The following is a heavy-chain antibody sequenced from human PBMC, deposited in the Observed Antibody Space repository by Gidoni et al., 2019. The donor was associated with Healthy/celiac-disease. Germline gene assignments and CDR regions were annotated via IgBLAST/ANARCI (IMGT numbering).Heavy chain of an antibody. J-gene: IGHJ4*02. D-gene: IGHD2-15*01. CDR1: GFTFSSYG. CDR2: ISYDGSNK. Sequence: QVQLVESGGGVVPPGRSLRLSCAASGFTFSSYGLHWVRQAPGKGLEWVAVISYDGSNKYYADSVKGRFTISRDNSKNTLYLQMNSLRAEDTAVYYCAKAHSPVYCSGGSCYSGYFDYWGQGTLVTVSS. CDR3: AKAHSPVYCSGGSCYSGYFDY. V-gene: IGHV3-30*18.